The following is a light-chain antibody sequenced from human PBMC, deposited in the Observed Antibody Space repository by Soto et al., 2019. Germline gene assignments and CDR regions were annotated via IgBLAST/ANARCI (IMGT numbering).Light chain of an antibody. CDR1: QSVSSSY. V-gene: IGKV3-20*01. CDR2: RTS. J-gene: IGKJ1*01. Sequence: EIVLTQSPGTLSLSPGERATLACRASQSVSSSYLAWYQQKPGQAPGLIIYRTSNRATGIPDRFSGSGSGTEFTLTISRLEPEDFAVYYCQQYGSSSWTFGQGTKVDIK. CDR3: QQYGSSSWT.